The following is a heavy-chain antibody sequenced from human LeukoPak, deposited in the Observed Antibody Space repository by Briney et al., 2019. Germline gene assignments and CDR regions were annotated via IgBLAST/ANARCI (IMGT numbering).Heavy chain of an antibody. CDR2: ISSSGSTI. D-gene: IGHD5-24*01. Sequence: GGSLRLSCAASGFTFSSYEMNWVRQAPGKGLEWVSYISSSGSTIYYADSVKGRFTISRDNAKNSLYMQMNSLRAEDTAVYYCARVPPARGIRDGYNYYWGQGTLVTVSS. J-gene: IGHJ4*02. V-gene: IGHV3-48*03. CDR3: ARVPPARGIRDGYNYY. CDR1: GFTFSSYE.